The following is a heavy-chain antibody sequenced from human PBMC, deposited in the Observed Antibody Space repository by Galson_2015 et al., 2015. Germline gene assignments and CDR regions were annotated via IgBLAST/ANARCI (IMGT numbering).Heavy chain of an antibody. CDR3: AVERGYSGYDLAY. Sequence: LRLSCAASGFTFSSYWMHWVRQAPGKGLVWVSRINSDGSSTSYADSVKGRFTISRDNAKNTLYLQMNSLRAEDTAVYYCAVERGYSGYDLAYWGPGTLVTVSS. CDR2: INSDGSST. CDR1: GFTFSSYW. V-gene: IGHV3-74*01. J-gene: IGHJ4*02. D-gene: IGHD5-12*01.